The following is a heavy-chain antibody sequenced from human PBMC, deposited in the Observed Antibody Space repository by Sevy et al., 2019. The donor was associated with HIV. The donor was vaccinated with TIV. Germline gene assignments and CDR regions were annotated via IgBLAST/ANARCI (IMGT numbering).Heavy chain of an antibody. CDR1: GFTFSSYS. J-gene: IGHJ4*02. D-gene: IGHD5-18*01. CDR3: ARLRARGYSYGSLDY. Sequence: GGSLRLSCAPSGFTFSSYSMNWVRQAPGKGLEWVSSISSSSSYIYYADSVKGRFTISRDNAKNSLYLQMNSLRAEDTAVYYCARLRARGYSYGSLDYWGQGTLVTVSS. V-gene: IGHV3-21*01. CDR2: ISSSSSYI.